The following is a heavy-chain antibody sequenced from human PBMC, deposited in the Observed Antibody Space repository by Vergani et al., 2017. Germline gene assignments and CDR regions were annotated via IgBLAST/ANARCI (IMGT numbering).Heavy chain of an antibody. CDR3: ARPLEYSSSSPPTY. CDR1: GGSFSGYY. D-gene: IGHD6-6*01. J-gene: IGHJ4*02. Sequence: VQLQQWGAGLLKPSETLSLTCAVYGGSFSGYYWSWVRQAPGKGLEWVSAISGSGGSTYYADSVKGRFTISRDNSKNTLYLQMNSLRSEDTALYYCARPLEYSSSSPPTYGGQGTLVTVSS. V-gene: IGHV3-23*01. CDR2: ISGSGGST.